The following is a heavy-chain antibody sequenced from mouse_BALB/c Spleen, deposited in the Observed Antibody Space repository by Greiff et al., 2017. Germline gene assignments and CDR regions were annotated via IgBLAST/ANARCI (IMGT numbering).Heavy chain of an antibody. J-gene: IGHJ2*01. CDR2: IGSDDSK. CDR3: ANRAGGLGWLLRSDY. D-gene: IGHD2-3*01. V-gene: IGHV8-8-1*01. Sequence: QVQLKESGPGILQPSQTLSLTCSFSGFSLSTYGTAVNWMCQPSGKGLEWLAQIGSDDSKLFNPSLKSRITISKDTSNSQVFLKNTSVDTDDSATYYCANRAGGLGWLLRSDYWGQGTTLTVSS. CDR1: GFSLSTYGTA.